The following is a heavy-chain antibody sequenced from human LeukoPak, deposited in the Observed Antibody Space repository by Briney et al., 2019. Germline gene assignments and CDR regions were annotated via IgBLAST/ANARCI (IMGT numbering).Heavy chain of an antibody. J-gene: IGHJ4*02. Sequence: GESLKISCKGSGYSFSSCWIAWVRQMPGKGLEWMGIIHPGNSETTYNPSFQGQVTMSADKSISTAYLQWSSLEASDTAMYYCARRLSSIAAAAANDYWGQGTLVTVSS. CDR2: IHPGNSET. V-gene: IGHV5-51*01. CDR1: GYSFSSCW. D-gene: IGHD6-13*01. CDR3: ARRLSSIAAAAANDY.